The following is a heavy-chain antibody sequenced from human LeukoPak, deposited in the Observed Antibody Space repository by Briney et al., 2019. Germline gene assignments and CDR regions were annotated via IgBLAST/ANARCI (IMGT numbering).Heavy chain of an antibody. J-gene: IGHJ4*02. Sequence: PGGSLRLSCAASGFTVSSNYMSWVRQAPGKGLEWVGCIKSKTDGGTTDYAAPVKCRFTISRDDSKNTLYLQMNSLKTEDTAVYYCTTRRYGDYPYYFDYWGQGTLVTVSS. CDR3: TTRRYGDYPYYFDY. D-gene: IGHD4-17*01. CDR2: IKSKTDGGTT. V-gene: IGHV3-15*01. CDR1: GFTVSSNY.